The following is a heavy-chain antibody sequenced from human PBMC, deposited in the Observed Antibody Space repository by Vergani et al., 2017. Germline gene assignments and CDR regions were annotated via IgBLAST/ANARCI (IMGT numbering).Heavy chain of an antibody. V-gene: IGHV3-30-3*01. J-gene: IGHJ4*02. D-gene: IGHD6-13*01. CDR1: GFTFSSSA. CDR2: ISYDGSNK. CDR3: AREIAAAGTFDD. Sequence: QVQLVESGGGVVQPGRSLRLSCAASGFTFSSSAMHWVRQAPGKGLEWVAVISYDGSNKYYADSVKGRFTISRDNSKNTLYLQMNSLRAEDTAVYYCAREIAAAGTFDDWGQGTLVTVAS.